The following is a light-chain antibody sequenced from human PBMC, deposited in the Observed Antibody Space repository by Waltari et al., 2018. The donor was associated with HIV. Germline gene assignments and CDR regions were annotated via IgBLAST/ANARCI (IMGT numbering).Light chain of an antibody. J-gene: IGLJ3*02. V-gene: IGLV2-14*01. CDR3: SSYTSSSTRV. Sequence: QSALTQPASVSGSPGQSITISCTGTSSDVGGYNYVSWYQQHPGKAPKLMIYEVSNRPSGVSNRFSGSKSGNTASLTISGLQAEDEADYYRSSYTSSSTRVFGGGTNLTVL. CDR1: SSDVGGYNY. CDR2: EVS.